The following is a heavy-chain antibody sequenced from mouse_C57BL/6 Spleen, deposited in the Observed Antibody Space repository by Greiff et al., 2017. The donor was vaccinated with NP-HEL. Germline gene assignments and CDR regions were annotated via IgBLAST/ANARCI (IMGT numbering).Heavy chain of an antibody. Sequence: VKLQQPGAELVKPGASVKLSCKASGYTFTSYWMHWVKQRPGQGLEWIGMIHPNSGSTNYNEKFKSKATLTVDKSSSTAYMQLSSLTSEDSAVYYCARGGDGYYVDYWGQGTTLTVSS. CDR3: ARGGDGYYVDY. CDR1: GYTFTSYW. V-gene: IGHV1-64*01. CDR2: IHPNSGST. J-gene: IGHJ2*01. D-gene: IGHD2-3*01.